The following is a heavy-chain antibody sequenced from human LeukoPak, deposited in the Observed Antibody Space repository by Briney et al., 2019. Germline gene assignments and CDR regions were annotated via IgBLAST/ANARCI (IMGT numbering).Heavy chain of an antibody. CDR3: AKDADDYGDSYFDY. CDR2: IWFDGTHE. V-gene: IGHV3-33*06. Sequence: GGSLRLSCAASGFSFNNYGMHWVRQAPGEGLEWVAAIWFDGTHEFYVDSVKGRFTISRDNSKNTLYLQMNTLRAEDTAVYYCAKDADDYGDSYFDYWGPGTLVTVSS. D-gene: IGHD4-17*01. J-gene: IGHJ4*01. CDR1: GFSFNNYG.